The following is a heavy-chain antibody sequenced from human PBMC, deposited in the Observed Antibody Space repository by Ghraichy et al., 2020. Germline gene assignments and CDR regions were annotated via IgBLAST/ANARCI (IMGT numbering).Heavy chain of an antibody. D-gene: IGHD3-3*01. CDR2: ISGSGGST. CDR3: AARRLFGVVGFDY. CDR1: GFTFSSYA. Sequence: GESLNISCAASGFTFSSYAMSWVRQAPGKGLEWVSAISGSGGSTYYADSVKGRFTISRDNSKNTLYLQMNSLRAEDTAVYYCAARRLFGVVGFDYWGQGTLVTVSS. V-gene: IGHV3-23*01. J-gene: IGHJ4*02.